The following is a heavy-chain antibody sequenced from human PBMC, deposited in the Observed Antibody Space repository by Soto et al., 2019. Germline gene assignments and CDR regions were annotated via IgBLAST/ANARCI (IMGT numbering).Heavy chain of an antibody. CDR2: IIPILGIA. J-gene: IGHJ4*02. CDR1: GGTFSSYT. D-gene: IGHD2-2*02. CDR3: ARDPLICSSTSCYIY. Sequence: ASVKVSFKASGGTFSSYTISWVRQAPGQGLEWMGRIIPILGIANYAQKFQGRVTITADKSTSTAYMELSSLRSEDTAVYYCARDPLICSSTSCYIYWGQGTLVTVSS. V-gene: IGHV1-69*04.